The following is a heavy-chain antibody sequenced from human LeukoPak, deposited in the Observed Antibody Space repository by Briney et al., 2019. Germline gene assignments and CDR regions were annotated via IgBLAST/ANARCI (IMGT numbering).Heavy chain of an antibody. J-gene: IGHJ3*02. CDR3: ARVGSGSYFLDGFDT. D-gene: IGHD1-26*01. CDR1: GFTFSSYG. Sequence: GRSLRLSCAASGFTFSSYGMHWVRQAPGKGLEWVAVIWYDGSIKYYADSVKGRFTISRDNPKNTPYLQMNSLRAEDTAVYYCARVGSGSYFLDGFDTWGQGTMVTVSP. V-gene: IGHV3-33*01. CDR2: IWYDGSIK.